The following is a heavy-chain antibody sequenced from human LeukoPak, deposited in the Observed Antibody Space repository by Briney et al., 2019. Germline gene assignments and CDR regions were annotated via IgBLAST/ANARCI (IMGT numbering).Heavy chain of an antibody. CDR3: SRGKMLRYPGRVIIDY. V-gene: IGHV4-34*01. D-gene: IGHD3-9*01. Sequence: SETPSLTCALSGGSFSGYYWSWVRHPPRKGLEWIGEINHSGSTNYNPSLKSRVTISVDTSKNQFSLKLSSVTSADAAVYYCSRGKMLRYPGRVIIDYWGQGTLVTVSS. CDR1: GGSFSGYY. J-gene: IGHJ4*02. CDR2: INHSGST.